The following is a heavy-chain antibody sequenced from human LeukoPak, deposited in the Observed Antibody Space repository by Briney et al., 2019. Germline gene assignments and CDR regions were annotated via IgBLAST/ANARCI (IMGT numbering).Heavy chain of an antibody. CDR3: ARAGGGATHLQY. V-gene: IGHV1-8*01. Sequence: ASVKVSCKASGCTFTSYDINWVRQATGQGLEWMGWMNPNSGNTGYAQKFQGRVTMTRNTSISTAYMELSSLRSEDTAVYCARAGGGATHLQYWGQGTLVTVSS. CDR1: GCTFTSYD. D-gene: IGHD1-26*01. CDR2: MNPNSGNT. J-gene: IGHJ4*02.